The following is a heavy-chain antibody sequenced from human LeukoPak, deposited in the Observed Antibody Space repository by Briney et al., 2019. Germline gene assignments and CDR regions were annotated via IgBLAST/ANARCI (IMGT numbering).Heavy chain of an antibody. Sequence: PGGSLRLSCVASGLLIADFAMHWVRQAPGKGLEWVSLISGDGVSTFYADSAKGRFSISRDNSKNSLSLEMNSLRTEDTAMYYCARESGKFDHWGQGTLVAVSS. V-gene: IGHV3-43*02. CDR1: GLLIADFA. D-gene: IGHD3-16*01. J-gene: IGHJ4*02. CDR2: ISGDGVST. CDR3: ARESGKFDH.